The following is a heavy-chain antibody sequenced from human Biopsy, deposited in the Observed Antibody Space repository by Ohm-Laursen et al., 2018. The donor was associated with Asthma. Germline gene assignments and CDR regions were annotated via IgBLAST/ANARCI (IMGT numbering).Heavy chain of an antibody. V-gene: IGHV3-30*03. Sequence: SSLRLSCTAFGFVFSQSGMHWVRQAPGKGLEWVALISSDGHNKYYKDSVKGRFTISRDNSRNRLYLQINRLTVEDSAVYFCARQSGQDYGDSSGFDIWGQGAKVAVSS. CDR2: ISSDGHNK. CDR1: GFVFSQSG. J-gene: IGHJ3*02. CDR3: ARQSGQDYGDSSGFDI. D-gene: IGHD3-22*01.